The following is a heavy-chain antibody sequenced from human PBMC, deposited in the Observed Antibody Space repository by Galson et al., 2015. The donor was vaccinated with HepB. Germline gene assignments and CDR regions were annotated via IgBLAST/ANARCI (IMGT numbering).Heavy chain of an antibody. J-gene: IGHJ4*02. CDR1: GFPFNNAW. CDR2: ISYDGNSK. Sequence: SLRLSCAASGFPFNNAWMTWVRQAPGKGLEWVAVISYDGNSKSYAHSVEGRYTISRDNSKNKLYLQMNSLRAEDTALYYCARDSQGDPFDYWGQGTLVIVSS. V-gene: IGHV3-30*03. D-gene: IGHD3-16*01. CDR3: ARDSQGDPFDY.